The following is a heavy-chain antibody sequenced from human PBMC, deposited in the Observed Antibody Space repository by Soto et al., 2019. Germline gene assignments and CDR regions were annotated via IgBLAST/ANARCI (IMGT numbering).Heavy chain of an antibody. CDR1: GFTFSDYY. CDR2: ISSSGSTI. D-gene: IGHD3-10*01. Sequence: PGGSLRLSCAASGFTFSDYYMSWIRPAPGKGLEWVSYISSSGSTIYYADSVKGRLTISSYNAKNSLYLQMTSLRAAEPAVYYCARDSGSGSYLYDYWGQGTLVTVSS. V-gene: IGHV3-11*01. CDR3: ARDSGSGSYLYDY. J-gene: IGHJ4*02.